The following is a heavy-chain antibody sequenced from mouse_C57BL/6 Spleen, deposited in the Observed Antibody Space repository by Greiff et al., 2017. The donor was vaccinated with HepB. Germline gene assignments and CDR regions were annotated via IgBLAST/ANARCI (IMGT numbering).Heavy chain of an antibody. D-gene: IGHD2-1*01. CDR2: IDPSDSYT. V-gene: IGHV1-50*01. Sequence: QVQLQQPGAELVKPGASVKLSCKASGYTFTSYWMQWVKQRPGQGLEWIGEIDPSDSYTNYNQKFKGKATLTVDTSSSTAYMQLSSLTSEDSAVYYCARSYGNPRAWFAYWGQGTLVTVSA. J-gene: IGHJ3*01. CDR3: ARSYGNPRAWFAY. CDR1: GYTFTSYW.